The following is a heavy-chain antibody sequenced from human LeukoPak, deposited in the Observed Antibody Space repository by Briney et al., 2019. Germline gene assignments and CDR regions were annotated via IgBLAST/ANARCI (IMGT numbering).Heavy chain of an antibody. CDR2: ISGSGGST. CDR3: AKDGRHYDSRIDY. Sequence: GGSLRLSCAASGFTFNSYAMGWVRPAPGKGLEWVSAISGSGGSTYYADSVKGRFTISRDNSKNTLYLQMNSLRAEDTAVYYCAKDGRHYDSRIDYWGQGTLVTVSS. CDR1: GFTFNSYA. D-gene: IGHD3-22*01. V-gene: IGHV3-23*01. J-gene: IGHJ4*02.